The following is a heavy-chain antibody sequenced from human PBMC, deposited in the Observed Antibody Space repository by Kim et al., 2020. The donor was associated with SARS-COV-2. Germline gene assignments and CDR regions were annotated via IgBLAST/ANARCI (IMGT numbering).Heavy chain of an antibody. CDR2: INHSGST. V-gene: IGHV4-34*01. J-gene: IGHJ4*02. CDR1: GGSFSGYY. Sequence: SETLSLTCAVYGGSFSGYYWSWIRQPPGKGLEWIGEINHSGSTNYNPSLKSRVTISVDTSKNQFSLKLSSVTAADTAVYYCARTPHSSDWYRGRDLDYWGQGTLVTVSS. CDR3: ARTPHSSDWYRGRDLDY. D-gene: IGHD6-19*01.